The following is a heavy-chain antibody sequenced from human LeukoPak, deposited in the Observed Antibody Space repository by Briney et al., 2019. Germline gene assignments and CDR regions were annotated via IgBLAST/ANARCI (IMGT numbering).Heavy chain of an antibody. V-gene: IGHV4-39*01. CDR3: ARHPGRYSYRIDY. CDR1: AGSISSSSYY. CDR2: IDDSGST. Sequence: SETLSLNCTVSAGSISSSSYYWDWIRQPQGKGLAWSGRIDDSGSTYYHPSLKSRVTISVDTSKNLFSLKLSPVAAADTAVYYCARHPGRYSYRIDYWGQGTLVTVSS. J-gene: IGHJ4*02. D-gene: IGHD5-18*01.